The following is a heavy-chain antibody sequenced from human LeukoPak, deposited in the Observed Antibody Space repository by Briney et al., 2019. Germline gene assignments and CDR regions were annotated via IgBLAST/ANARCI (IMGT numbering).Heavy chain of an antibody. J-gene: IGHJ5*02. D-gene: IGHD3-10*01. CDR3: ARSRVVRGVPNWFDP. CDR1: GDSISSGSDY. V-gene: IGHV4-61*02. Sequence: SETLSLTCTVSGDSISSGSDYWSWIRQPAGKGLEWIGRIYTTGGTKYSSSLKGRATISIDTSKNQFSMQLTSVTVADTAVYYCARSRVVRGVPNWFDPWGQGSLVIVSS. CDR2: IYTTGGT.